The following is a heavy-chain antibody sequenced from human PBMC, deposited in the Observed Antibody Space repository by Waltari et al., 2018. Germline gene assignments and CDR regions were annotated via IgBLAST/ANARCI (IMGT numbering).Heavy chain of an antibody. CDR2: MSFDGSNE. D-gene: IGHD3-16*02. V-gene: IGHV3-30*18. CDR3: AKGGITFGGVIVN. J-gene: IGHJ4*02. CDR1: GFTFSSFD. Sequence: QVQLVESGGGVVQPGRSPRLSCAASGFTFSSFDMHWVRQAPGKGRECVALMSFDGSNEYYADSVKGRFSISRDNSQNTLYLQMNSLRAEDTALYYCAKGGITFGGVIVNWGQGTLVTVSS.